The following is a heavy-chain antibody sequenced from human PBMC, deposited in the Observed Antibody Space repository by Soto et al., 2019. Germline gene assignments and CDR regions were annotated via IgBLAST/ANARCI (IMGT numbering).Heavy chain of an antibody. D-gene: IGHD2-15*01. CDR2: ISYDGSNK. CDR1: GFTFSSYA. J-gene: IGHJ6*02. V-gene: IGHV3-30-3*01. Sequence: GGSLRLSCAAYGFTFSSYAMHWVRQAPGKGLEWVAVISYDGSNKYYADSVKGRFTISRDNSKNTLYLQMNSLRAEDTAVYYCARTYCSGVICYSDYYYYGMDVWGQGTTVTVS. CDR3: ARTYCSGVICYSDYYYYGMDV.